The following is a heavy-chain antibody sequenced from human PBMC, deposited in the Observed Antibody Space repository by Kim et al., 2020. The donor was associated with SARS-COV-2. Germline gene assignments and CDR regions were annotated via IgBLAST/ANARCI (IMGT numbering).Heavy chain of an antibody. D-gene: IGHD3-22*01. V-gene: IGHV1-69*02. Sequence: ANYAQEFQGRVTITADKSTSTAYMELSSLRSEDTAVYYCAKGPNSSGYYYWGQGTLVTVSS. CDR3: AKGPNSSGYYY. J-gene: IGHJ4*02. CDR2: A.